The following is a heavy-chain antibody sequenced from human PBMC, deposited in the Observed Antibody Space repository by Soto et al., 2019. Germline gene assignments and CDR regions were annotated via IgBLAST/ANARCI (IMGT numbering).Heavy chain of an antibody. CDR2: ISVGGGST. D-gene: IGHD3-16*02. Sequence: GGSLRLSCAASGFTFSSYAMSWVRQAPGKGLEWVPSISVGGGSTYYADSAKGRFTISRDNSRNTLYLQMNSLRAEDTAVYFCAQVVITMDVWGQGTTVTVSS. V-gene: IGHV3-23*01. CDR3: AQVVITMDV. J-gene: IGHJ6*02. CDR1: GFTFSSYA.